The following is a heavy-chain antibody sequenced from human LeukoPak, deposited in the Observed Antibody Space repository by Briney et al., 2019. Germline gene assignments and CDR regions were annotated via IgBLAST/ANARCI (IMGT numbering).Heavy chain of an antibody. D-gene: IGHD1-26*01. Sequence: SQTLSLTCTVSGGSISSGGYYWSWIRQHPGKGLEWIGYIYYSGSTYYNPSLKSRVTISVDTSKNQFSLKLSSVTAADTAVYYCARFWGGSYLRTPYYFDYWGQGTLVTVSS. CDR2: IYYSGST. J-gene: IGHJ4*02. CDR3: ARFWGGSYLRTPYYFDY. CDR1: GGSISSGGYY. V-gene: IGHV4-31*03.